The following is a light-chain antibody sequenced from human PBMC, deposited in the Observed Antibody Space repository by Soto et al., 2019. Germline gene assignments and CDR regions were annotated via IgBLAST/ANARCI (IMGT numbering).Light chain of an antibody. CDR2: DAG. J-gene: IGKJ1*01. V-gene: IGKV1-5*01. CDR3: QQYYSYPWT. CDR1: QSISSW. Sequence: DIQMTQSPSTLSASVGYRVTITCRASQSISSWLAWYQHKPGKAPKLLIYDAGSLESGVPSRFSGSGSGTEFTLTISSLQPDDFATYYCQQYYSYPWTFGQGTKVDIK.